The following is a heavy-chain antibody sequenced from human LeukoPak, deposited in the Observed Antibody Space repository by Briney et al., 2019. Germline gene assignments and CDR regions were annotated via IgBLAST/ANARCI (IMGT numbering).Heavy chain of an antibody. D-gene: IGHD3-22*01. Sequence: SQTLSLTCAISGDSVSSNSAAWNWIRQSPSRGLEWLGRTYYRSKWYNDYAVSVKSRITINPDTSKNQFSLQLNSVTPEDTAVYYCARTRRGVVVITSGSWFDPWGQGTLVTVSS. V-gene: IGHV6-1*01. CDR3: ARTRRGVVVITSGSWFDP. CDR1: GDSVSSNSAA. CDR2: TYYRSKWYN. J-gene: IGHJ5*02.